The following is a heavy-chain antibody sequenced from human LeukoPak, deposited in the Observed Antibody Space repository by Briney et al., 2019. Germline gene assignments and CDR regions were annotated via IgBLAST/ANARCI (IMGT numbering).Heavy chain of an antibody. CDR1: GYTFTSYD. Sequence: ASVKVSCKASGYTFTSYDINWVRRATGQGLEWMGWMNPNSGNTGYAQKFQGRVTMTRNTSISTAYMELSSLRSEDTAVYYCARGGAAAGPSEYYGMDVWGQGTTVTVSS. J-gene: IGHJ6*02. CDR3: ARGGAAAGPSEYYGMDV. CDR2: MNPNSGNT. V-gene: IGHV1-8*01. D-gene: IGHD6-13*01.